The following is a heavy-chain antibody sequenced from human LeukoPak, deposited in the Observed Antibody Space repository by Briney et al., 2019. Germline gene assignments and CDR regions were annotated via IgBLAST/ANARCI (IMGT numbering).Heavy chain of an antibody. V-gene: IGHV4-30-4*01. J-gene: IGHJ4*02. CDR2: VSSSGTT. Sequence: SQTLSLTCTVSGVSIRSGESYWGWIRQPPGKGLEWIACVSSSGTTYYNPSLKSRVSISLDTSGNQLSLKLSSVTAADTAVYYCSRSTGGLDSWGQGTLVTVSS. CDR3: SRSTGGLDS. D-gene: IGHD2-8*02. CDR1: GVSIRSGESY.